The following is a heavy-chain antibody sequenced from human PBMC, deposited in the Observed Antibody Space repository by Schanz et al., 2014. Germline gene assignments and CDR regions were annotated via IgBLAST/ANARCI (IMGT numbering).Heavy chain of an antibody. CDR1: GFTFSKYG. D-gene: IGHD3-22*01. J-gene: IGHJ3*02. CDR3: AKGRDSLMTIDAFDM. Sequence: QVQLVESGGGVVQPGRSLRLSCAASGFTFSKYGMHWVRQAPGKGLEWVAVIWYDGSNKDYADSVKGRFTISRDNSKNMLYLQMNSLRAEDTAVYYCAKGRDSLMTIDAFDMWGQGTMVTVSS. V-gene: IGHV3-33*06. CDR2: IWYDGSNK.